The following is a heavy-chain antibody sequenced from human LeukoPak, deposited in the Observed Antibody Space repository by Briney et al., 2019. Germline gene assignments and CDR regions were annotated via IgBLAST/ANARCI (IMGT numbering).Heavy chain of an antibody. Sequence: PSETLSLTCTVSGGSINYDYWSWIRQSPGKRLEWIGYIHYSGATNYSPSLNSRVTISVDTSKNQFSLKLSSVTAADTALYYCATLRGASNAVFDSWGQGTLVTVSS. CDR1: GGSINYDY. D-gene: IGHD3-16*01. J-gene: IGHJ4*02. CDR2: IHYSGAT. CDR3: ATLRGASNAVFDS. V-gene: IGHV4-59*08.